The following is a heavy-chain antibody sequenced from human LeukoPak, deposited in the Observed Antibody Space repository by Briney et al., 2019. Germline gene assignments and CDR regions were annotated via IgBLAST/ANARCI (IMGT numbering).Heavy chain of an antibody. Sequence: GGSLRLSCAASGFTFSSYGMSWVRQAPGKGLEWVSAISGSGGSTYYADSVKGRFTISRDNAKNSLYLQMNSLRAEDTAVYYCARDTASPPDYWGQGTLVTVSS. CDR2: ISGSGGST. D-gene: IGHD2-21*02. J-gene: IGHJ4*02. V-gene: IGHV3-23*01. CDR3: ARDTASPPDY. CDR1: GFTFSSYG.